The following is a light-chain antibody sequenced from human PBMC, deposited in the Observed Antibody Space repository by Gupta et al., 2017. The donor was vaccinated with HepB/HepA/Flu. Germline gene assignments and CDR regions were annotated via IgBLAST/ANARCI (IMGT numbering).Light chain of an antibody. Sequence: SYLLPQPPAASVAPGKTARITCGGNNIGSKSVHWYQQKPGQAPVLVVYDDSDRPSGIPERFSGSNSGNTATLTISRVEAGDEADYYCQVWDSSSDIVVFGGGTKLTVL. CDR1: NIGSKS. V-gene: IGLV3-21*03. CDR2: DDS. CDR3: QVWDSSSDIVV. J-gene: IGLJ2*01.